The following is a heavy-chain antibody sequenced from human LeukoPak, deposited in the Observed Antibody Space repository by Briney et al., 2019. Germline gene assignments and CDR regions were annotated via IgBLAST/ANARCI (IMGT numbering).Heavy chain of an antibody. CDR3: ASLDYCSSTSCYSHYYGMDV. D-gene: IGHD2-2*01. Sequence: SENLSRDCAVYGGSSSVYYWSWIRQPPGKGREGIGEINHSGSTNYNPSLKSRVTISVDTSKNQFSLKLSSVTAADTAVYYCASLDYCSSTSCYSHYYGMDVWGQGTTVTVSS. CDR1: GGSSSVYY. CDR2: INHSGST. V-gene: IGHV4-34*01. J-gene: IGHJ6*02.